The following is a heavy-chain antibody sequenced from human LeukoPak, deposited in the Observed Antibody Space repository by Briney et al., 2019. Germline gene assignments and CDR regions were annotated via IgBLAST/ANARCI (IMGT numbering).Heavy chain of an antibody. J-gene: IGHJ4*02. V-gene: IGHV3-9*01. CDR2: ISWNSGSI. Sequence: PGGSLRLSCAAYGFTFDDYAMHLVRQAPGKGLEWVSGISWNSGSIGYADSVKGRFTISRDNAKNSLYLQMNSLRAEDTALYYCAKSIYDFWSGYYGYYFDYWGQGTLVTVSP. D-gene: IGHD3-3*01. CDR1: GFTFDDYA. CDR3: AKSIYDFWSGYYGYYFDY.